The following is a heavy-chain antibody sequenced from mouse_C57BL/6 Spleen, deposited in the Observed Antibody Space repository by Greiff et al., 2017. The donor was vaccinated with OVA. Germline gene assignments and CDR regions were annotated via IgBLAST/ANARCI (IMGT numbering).Heavy chain of an antibody. V-gene: IGHV3-1*01. Sequence: EVQLQESGPGMVKPSQSLSLTCTVTGYSITSGYDWHWIRHFPGNKLEWMGYISYSGSTNYNPSLKSRISITHDTSKNHFFLKLNSVTTEDTATYYCARAYYYGSSPWFAYWGQGTLVTVSA. D-gene: IGHD1-1*01. CDR1: GYSITSGYD. CDR3: ARAYYYGSSPWFAY. J-gene: IGHJ3*01. CDR2: ISYSGST.